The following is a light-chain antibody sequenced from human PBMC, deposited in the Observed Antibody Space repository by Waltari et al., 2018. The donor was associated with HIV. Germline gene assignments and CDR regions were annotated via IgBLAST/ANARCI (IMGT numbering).Light chain of an antibody. J-gene: IGLJ2*01. CDR3: EVWDSRSTHVL. V-gene: IGLV3-21*02. CDR1: NLSSKS. Sequence: SYVLTQPPSVSVAPGQTARITCGGHNLSSKSVHWYQQKPGHAPVLVIYGDRDRPSGIPERFSGSNSGNTATLTISRVEAGDEADYYCEVWDSRSTHVLFGGGTKLTVL. CDR2: GDR.